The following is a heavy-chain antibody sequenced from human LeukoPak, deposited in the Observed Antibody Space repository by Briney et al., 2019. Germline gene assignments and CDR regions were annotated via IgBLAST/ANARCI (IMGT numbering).Heavy chain of an antibody. CDR3: AGRIHYGDAFDI. J-gene: IGHJ3*02. CDR2: IYYSGST. D-gene: IGHD4-17*01. V-gene: IGHV4-59*08. CDR1: GGSISSYY. Sequence: SETLSLTCTVSGGSISSYYWSWIRQPPGKGLEWIGYIYYSGSTNYNPSLKSRVTISVDTSKNQFSLKLSSETAADTAVYYCAGRIHYGDAFDIWGQGTMVTVSS.